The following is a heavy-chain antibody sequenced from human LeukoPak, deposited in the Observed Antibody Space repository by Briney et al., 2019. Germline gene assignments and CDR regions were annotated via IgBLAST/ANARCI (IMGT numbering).Heavy chain of an antibody. CDR1: TFSSYA. D-gene: IGHD1-26*01. Sequence: TFSSYAMSWVRQAPGKGLEWIGSIYYSGSTYYNPSLKSRVTISVDTSKNQFSLKLSSVTAADTAVYYCAREGARWEPSFSAFDIWGQGTMVTVSS. V-gene: IGHV4-39*07. CDR3: AREGARWEPSFSAFDI. J-gene: IGHJ3*02. CDR2: IYYSGST.